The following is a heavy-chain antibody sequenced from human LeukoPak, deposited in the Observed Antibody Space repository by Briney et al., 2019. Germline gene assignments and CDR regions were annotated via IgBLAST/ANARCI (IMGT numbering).Heavy chain of an antibody. D-gene: IGHD2/OR15-2a*01. J-gene: IGHJ4*02. CDR1: GVTFSSYS. CDR3: ARELSLSH. Sequence: QPGGSLRLSCAASGVTFSSYSMNWVRQAPGKGLEWVSYISSTGSVIYYADSVRGRFTISRDNAKNSLYLQMNSLRAEDTAVYYCARELSLSHWGQGTLVTVSS. V-gene: IGHV3-48*01. CDR2: ISSTGSVI.